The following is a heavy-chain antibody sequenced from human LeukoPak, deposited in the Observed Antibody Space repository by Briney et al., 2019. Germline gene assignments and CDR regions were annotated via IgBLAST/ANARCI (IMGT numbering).Heavy chain of an antibody. CDR2: ISSSSSYI. J-gene: IGHJ1*01. CDR3: ANGGPHYDILTGSQYFQH. V-gene: IGHV3-21*04. Sequence: GALRLSCAASGFTFSGYSMNWVRQAPGKGLEWVSSISSSSSYIYYADSLKGRFTISRDNAKNSLYLQMNSLRAEDTAVYYCANGGPHYDILTGSQYFQHWGQGTLVTVSS. CDR1: GFTFSGYS. D-gene: IGHD3-9*01.